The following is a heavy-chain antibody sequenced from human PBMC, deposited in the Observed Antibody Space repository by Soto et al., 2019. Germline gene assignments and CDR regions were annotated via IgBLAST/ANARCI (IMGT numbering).Heavy chain of an antibody. CDR3: ARGPSGDKVDS. Sequence: QVQLQESGPGLVKPSQTLSLTCTVSGGSISTVDYWWSWIRQSPDMGLEWIGHIYDGGRTYNNPSRESRVTMSVDTSKRQLSLTLSSASAADTAVYYCARGPSGDKVDSWGQGTLVTVSS. CDR2: IYDGGRT. V-gene: IGHV4-30-4*01. D-gene: IGHD7-27*01. J-gene: IGHJ4*02. CDR1: GGSISTVDYW.